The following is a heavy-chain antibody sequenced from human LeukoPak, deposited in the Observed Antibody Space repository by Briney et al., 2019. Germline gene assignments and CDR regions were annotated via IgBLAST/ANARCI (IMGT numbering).Heavy chain of an antibody. D-gene: IGHD1-26*01. CDR3: ARERIVGATPYFEY. V-gene: IGHV3-66*01. J-gene: IGHJ4*02. Sequence: PGGSLRLSCAASGFTFTSCGMNWVRQAPGKGLEWVSVIYSGGSTYYADSVKGRFTISRDNSKNTVYLQMDSVRAEDTAVYYCARERIVGATPYFEYWGQGTLVTVSS. CDR1: GFTFTSCG. CDR2: IYSGGST.